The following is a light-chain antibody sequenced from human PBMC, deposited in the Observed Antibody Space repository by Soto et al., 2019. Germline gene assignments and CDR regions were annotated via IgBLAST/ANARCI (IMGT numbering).Light chain of an antibody. CDR3: QQRYRWPPIT. Sequence: EVVLTQSPATLSLSPGERATLSCRASESVFGYLAWYQHKPGQAPRLLIYDASNRATGVPARFSGSGSGTDFTLAISSLEPEDFAVYYCQQRYRWPPITFGQGTRLEIK. J-gene: IGKJ5*01. CDR1: ESVFGY. V-gene: IGKV3-11*01. CDR2: DAS.